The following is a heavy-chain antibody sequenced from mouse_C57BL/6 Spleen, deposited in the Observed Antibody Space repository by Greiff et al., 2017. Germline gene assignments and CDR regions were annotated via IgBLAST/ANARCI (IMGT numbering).Heavy chain of an antibody. D-gene: IGHD1-1*01. Sequence: QVHVKQPGAELVKPGASVKMSCKASGYTFTSYWITWVKQRPGQGLEWIGDIYPGSGSTNYNEKFKSKATLTVDTSSSTAYMQLSSLTSEDSAVYYCARWLITTVVAGAMDYWGQGTSVTVSS. CDR1: GYTFTSYW. CDR2: IYPGSGST. V-gene: IGHV1-55*01. J-gene: IGHJ4*01. CDR3: ARWLITTVVAGAMDY.